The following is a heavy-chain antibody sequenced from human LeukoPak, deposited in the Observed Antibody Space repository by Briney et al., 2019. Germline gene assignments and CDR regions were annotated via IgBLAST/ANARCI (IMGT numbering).Heavy chain of an antibody. J-gene: IGHJ4*02. D-gene: IGHD3-3*01. Sequence: PEGSLRLSCAASGFTFSSYAMSWVRQAPGEGLEWVSAISGSGGSTYYADSVKGRFTISRDNSKNTLYLQMNSLRAEDTAVYYCAKDLYYDFWSGYSCFDYWGQGTLVTVSS. CDR1: GFTFSSYA. V-gene: IGHV3-23*01. CDR3: AKDLYYDFWSGYSCFDY. CDR2: ISGSGGST.